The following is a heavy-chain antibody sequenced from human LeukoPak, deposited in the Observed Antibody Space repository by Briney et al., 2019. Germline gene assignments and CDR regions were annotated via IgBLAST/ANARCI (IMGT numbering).Heavy chain of an antibody. D-gene: IGHD6-13*01. Sequence: KPSETLSLTCAVYGGSFSGYYWSWIRQPPGKGLEWIGEINHSGSTNYNPSLKSRVTISVDTSKNQFSLKLSSVTAADTAVYYCARGRKDRSSWQVWVLYFDYWGQGTLVTVSS. J-gene: IGHJ4*02. CDR1: GGSFSGYY. CDR3: ARGRKDRSSWQVWVLYFDY. CDR2: INHSGST. V-gene: IGHV4-34*01.